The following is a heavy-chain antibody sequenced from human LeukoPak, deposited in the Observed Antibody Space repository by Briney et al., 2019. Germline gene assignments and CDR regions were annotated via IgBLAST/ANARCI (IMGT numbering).Heavy chain of an antibody. J-gene: IGHJ6*03. CDR1: GLSVSAIY. Sequence: GGSLRLSCTVSGLSVSAIYLSWVRQVPGKGLQWVSGIYSAGTSFHAESLEGRFTISRENAKNSLYLQMNSLRAGDTAVYYCARDRGGGHMDVWGKGTTVTISS. CDR2: IYSAGTS. D-gene: IGHD2-15*01. CDR3: ARDRGGGHMDV. V-gene: IGHV3-66*01.